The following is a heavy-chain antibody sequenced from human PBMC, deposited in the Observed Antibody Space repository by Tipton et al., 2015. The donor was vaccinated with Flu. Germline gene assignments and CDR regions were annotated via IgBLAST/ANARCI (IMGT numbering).Heavy chain of an antibody. CDR2: ITHSGGT. CDR3: ARDLWNDRRAYYYYGVDV. Sequence: GLVKPSETLSLTCAVYGGSFSGYYWSWIRQPPGKGLEWIGEITHSGGTNYNPSLKSRVTISVDSSKNEFSLTLASLTAADTAVYYCARDLWNDRRAYYYYGVDVWGQGTTVTVSS. J-gene: IGHJ6*02. V-gene: IGHV4-34*01. D-gene: IGHD1-1*01. CDR1: GGSFSGYY.